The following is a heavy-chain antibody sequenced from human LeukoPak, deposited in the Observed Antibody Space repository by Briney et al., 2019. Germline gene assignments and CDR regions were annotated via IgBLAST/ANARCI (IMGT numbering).Heavy chain of an antibody. Sequence: NAGESLKISCKGSGYSFTSYWIGWVRQMPGKGLEWMGIIYPGDSDTRYSPSFQGQVTISADKSISTAYLQWGSLKASDTAMYYCARQYCSGGSCYSDYWGQGTLVTVSS. D-gene: IGHD2-15*01. J-gene: IGHJ4*02. CDR3: ARQYCSGGSCYSDY. V-gene: IGHV5-51*01. CDR1: GYSFTSYW. CDR2: IYPGDSDT.